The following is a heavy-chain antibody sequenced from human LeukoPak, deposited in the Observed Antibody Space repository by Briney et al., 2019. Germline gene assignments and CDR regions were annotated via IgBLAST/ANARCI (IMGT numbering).Heavy chain of an antibody. D-gene: IGHD3-3*01. V-gene: IGHV3-23*01. CDR3: ARSARLMKGVVEVTALDD. CDR1: GFTFISYG. J-gene: IGHJ4*02. CDR2: ISGSGGST. Sequence: GGSLRLSCAASGFTFISYGMTWVRKAPGKGLEWVSAISGSGGSTYYADSVKGRFTIARENAKNSVYLEMNSLRADDTVVYYCARSARLMKGVVEVTALDDWGQGTLVTVSS.